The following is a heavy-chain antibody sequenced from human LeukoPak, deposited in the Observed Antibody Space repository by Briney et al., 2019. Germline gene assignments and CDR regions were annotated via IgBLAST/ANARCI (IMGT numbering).Heavy chain of an antibody. CDR2: ITNDGSST. V-gene: IGHV3-74*01. Sequence: GGSLRLSCAASGLTFSSHWMHWVRQAPGKGLVWVSRITNDGSSTTYADSVKGRFTISRDNAKNMLYLQVNSLRAEDTAVYYCARGPNSNWSGLDFWGQGTLLTVSS. D-gene: IGHD6-6*01. CDR1: GLTFSSHW. J-gene: IGHJ4*02. CDR3: ARGPNSNWSGLDF.